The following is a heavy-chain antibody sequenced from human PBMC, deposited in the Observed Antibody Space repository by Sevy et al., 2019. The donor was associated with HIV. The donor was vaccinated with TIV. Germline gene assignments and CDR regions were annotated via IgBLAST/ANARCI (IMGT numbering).Heavy chain of an antibody. V-gene: IGHV3-23*03. D-gene: IGHD3-22*01. J-gene: IGHJ3*02. CDR1: GVTFSSYA. Sequence: GGSLRLSCADSGVTFSSYAMSWVRQAPGKGLEWVSVIYSDGSTYYADSVKGRFTISRDNSKNTLYLQMNSLRAEDTAVYYCANHASDYDSSGYLERDAFDIWGQGTMVTVSS. CDR3: ANHASDYDSSGYLERDAFDI. CDR2: IYSDGST.